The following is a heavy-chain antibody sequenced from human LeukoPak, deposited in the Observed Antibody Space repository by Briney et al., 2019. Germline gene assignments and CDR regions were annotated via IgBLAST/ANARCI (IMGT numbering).Heavy chain of an antibody. CDR2: ISSSSSYI. CDR1: GFTFSSYS. Sequence: GGSLRLSCAASGFTFSSYSMNWVRQAPGKGLEWVSSISSSSSYIYYADSVKGRFTISRDNAKNSLYLQMNSLRAEDTAVYYCARDPGIAVAGAHDAFDIWGQGTMVTVST. V-gene: IGHV3-21*01. J-gene: IGHJ3*02. CDR3: ARDPGIAVAGAHDAFDI. D-gene: IGHD6-19*01.